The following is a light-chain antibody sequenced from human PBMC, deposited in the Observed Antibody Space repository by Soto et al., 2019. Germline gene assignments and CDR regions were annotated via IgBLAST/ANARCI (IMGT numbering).Light chain of an antibody. CDR3: QSYDSSLSGLYV. CDR1: SSNIGADYD. Sequence: QSVLTQPPSVSGAPGQRVTISCTGSSSNIGADYDVHWYQHLPGTAPKLLIYDNRNRPSGVPDRFSGSKSGTSASLAITGLQAEDEADYYCQSYDSSLSGLYVFGTGTKVTVL. J-gene: IGLJ1*01. V-gene: IGLV1-40*01. CDR2: DNR.